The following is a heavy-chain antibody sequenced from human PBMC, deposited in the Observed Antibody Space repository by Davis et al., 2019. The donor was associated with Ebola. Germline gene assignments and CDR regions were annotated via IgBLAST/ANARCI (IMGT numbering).Heavy chain of an antibody. Sequence: PSETLSLTCAISGDSVSVNSGGWNWIRQSPSRGLEWLGRTYYNSKWYNDYAESVKSRITINPDTSKNQFSLHLNSVTPEDTALYFCARGWLRRGLDAWGEGTAVTVSS. CDR2: TYYNSKWYN. J-gene: IGHJ6*04. CDR3: ARGWLRRGLDA. CDR1: GDSVSVNSGG. D-gene: IGHD3-10*01. V-gene: IGHV6-1*01.